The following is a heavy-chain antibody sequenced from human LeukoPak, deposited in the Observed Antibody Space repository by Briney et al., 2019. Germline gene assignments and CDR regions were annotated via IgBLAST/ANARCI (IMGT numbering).Heavy chain of an antibody. D-gene: IGHD4-23*01. CDR3: ARGVTTVEN. V-gene: IGHV3-30-3*01. Sequence: PGGSLRLSCAASGFTFSSYAMHWVRQAPGKGLEWVAVISYDGSNKYYADSVKGRFTISRDNAKNSLYLQMNSLRAEDTAVYYCARGVTTVENWGQGTLVTVSS. J-gene: IGHJ4*02. CDR2: ISYDGSNK. CDR1: GFTFSSYA.